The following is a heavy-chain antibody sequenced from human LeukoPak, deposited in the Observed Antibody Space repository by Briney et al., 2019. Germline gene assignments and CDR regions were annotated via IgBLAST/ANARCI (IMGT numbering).Heavy chain of an antibody. V-gene: IGHV4-59*01. CDR3: ARDLWMGGMDV. CDR1: DGSISSYY. D-gene: IGHD1-1*01. Sequence: PSETLSLTCTVSDGSISSYYWSWIRQPPGKGLEWIGYIYYSGSTNYNPSLKSRVTISVDTSKNQFSLKLSSVTAADTAVYYCARDLWMGGMDVWGQGTTVTVSS. CDR2: IYYSGST. J-gene: IGHJ6*02.